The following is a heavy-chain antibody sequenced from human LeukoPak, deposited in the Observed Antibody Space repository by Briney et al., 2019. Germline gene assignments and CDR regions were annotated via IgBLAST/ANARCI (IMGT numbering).Heavy chain of an antibody. J-gene: IGHJ4*02. CDR1: GYTFASYG. D-gene: IGHD2-2*01. CDR2: ISAYNGNT. V-gene: IGHV1-18*01. CDR3: ARDLPCSSTRCGGVACDY. Sequence: GASVNVSCKASGYTFASYGISWVRQAPGQGLEWMGWISAYNGNTNYAQKLQGRVTMTTDTSTSTAYMELRSLRSDDTAVYYGARDLPCSSTRCGGVACDYWGQGTLVTVSS.